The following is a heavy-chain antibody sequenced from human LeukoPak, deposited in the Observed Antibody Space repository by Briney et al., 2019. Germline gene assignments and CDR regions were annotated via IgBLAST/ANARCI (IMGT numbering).Heavy chain of an antibody. CDR2: IYPNSGAT. CDR3: GTLLSNGPFDY. V-gene: IGHV1-2*02. J-gene: IGHJ4*02. Sequence: ASVKISCKASGYTFTGYYMHWVRQAPGQGLEWMGWIYPNSGATKYAQKFQGRVTMTRDTSISTAYMELSGLRSDDTAVYYCGTLLSNGPFDYWGQGSLVTVSS. CDR1: GYTFTGYY.